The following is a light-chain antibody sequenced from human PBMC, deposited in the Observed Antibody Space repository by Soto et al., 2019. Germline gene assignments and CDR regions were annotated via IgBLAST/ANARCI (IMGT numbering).Light chain of an antibody. CDR3: QQTYSTRYT. V-gene: IGKV1-39*01. J-gene: IGKJ2*01. CDR2: AAS. CDR1: QSISNY. Sequence: DIQMTQSPSSLSASVGDRVTITCRASQSISNYLNWYQQKPGKAPKLLIYAASSLQSGVPSRFSGSGSGTDFTLTISSLQAEDFATYSCQQTYSTRYTFGQGTKLEIK.